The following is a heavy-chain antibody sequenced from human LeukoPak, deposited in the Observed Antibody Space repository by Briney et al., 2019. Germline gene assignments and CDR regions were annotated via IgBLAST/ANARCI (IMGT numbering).Heavy chain of an antibody. V-gene: IGHV1-2*02. Sequence: ASVKVSCKASGYTFTGYYMHWVRQAPGQGLEWMRWINPNSGGTNYAQKFQGRVTMTRDTSIRTAYMELSRLRSDDTAVYYCAHPTPFDAFDIWGQGTMVTVSS. J-gene: IGHJ3*02. CDR2: INPNSGGT. CDR1: GYTFTGYY. CDR3: AHPTPFDAFDI.